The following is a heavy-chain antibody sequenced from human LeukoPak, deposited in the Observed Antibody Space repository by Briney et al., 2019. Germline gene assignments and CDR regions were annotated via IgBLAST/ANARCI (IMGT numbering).Heavy chain of an antibody. V-gene: IGHV3-23*01. CDR3: AKDSSGYYSFDY. CDR1: GFTFSSYA. J-gene: IGHJ4*02. D-gene: IGHD3-22*01. Sequence: PRGSLRLSCAASGFTFSSYAMSWVRQAPGKGLEWVSAISGSGGSTYYADSVKGRFTISRDNSKNTLYLQMNSLRAEDTAVYYCAKDSSGYYSFDYWGQGTLVTVSS. CDR2: ISGSGGST.